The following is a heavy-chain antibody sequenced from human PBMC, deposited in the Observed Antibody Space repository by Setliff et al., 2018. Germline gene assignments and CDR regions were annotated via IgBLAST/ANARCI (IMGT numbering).Heavy chain of an antibody. V-gene: IGHV1-18*01. CDR2: ISAYNGNT. CDR3: AVTDHYDMASVSAFDI. D-gene: IGHD3-9*01. Sequence: ASVKVSCKASGYTFTSYGISWVRQAPGQGLEWMGWISAYNGNTNYAQKLQGRVTMTTDTSTSTAYMELRSLRSDDTAVYYCAVTDHYDMASVSAFDIWGQGTMVTVSS. J-gene: IGHJ3*02. CDR1: GYTFTSYG.